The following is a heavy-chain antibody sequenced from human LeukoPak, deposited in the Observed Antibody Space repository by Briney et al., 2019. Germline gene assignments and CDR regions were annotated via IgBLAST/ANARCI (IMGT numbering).Heavy chain of an antibody. V-gene: IGHV3-23*01. D-gene: IGHD3-22*01. CDR2: ISGSGGST. CDR1: GFTFSSHA. Sequence: GGSLRLSCAASGFTFSSHAMSWVRQAPGKGLEWVSAISGSGGSTYYADSVKGRFTISRDNSKNTLYLQMNSLRAEDTAVYYCAKDRLAFYDSSGYLDYWGQGTLVTVSS. CDR3: AKDRLAFYDSSGYLDY. J-gene: IGHJ4*02.